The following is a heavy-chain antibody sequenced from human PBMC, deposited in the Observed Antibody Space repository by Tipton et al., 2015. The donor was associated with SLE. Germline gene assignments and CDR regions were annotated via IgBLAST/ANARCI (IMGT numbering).Heavy chain of an antibody. D-gene: IGHD1-26*01. CDR1: GGSISSYY. CDR2: IYYRGST. J-gene: IGHJ6*03. V-gene: IGHV4-59*01. CDR3: ARGESGSNSDRWDYYYYVDV. Sequence: TLSLTCTVSGGSISSYYWPWIRQPPGKGLVWVGSIYYRGSTNYNPSLKSRVTISVDTSKNPFSLKLISVTAADTAVYYCARGESGSNSDRWDYYYYVDVRGKGTTV.